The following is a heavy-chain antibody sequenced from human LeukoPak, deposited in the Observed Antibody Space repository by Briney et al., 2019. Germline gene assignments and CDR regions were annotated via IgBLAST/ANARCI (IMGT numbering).Heavy chain of an antibody. CDR2: INRSGST. J-gene: IGHJ4*02. CDR3: ARAPGYCSSTSCYAGYFDY. Sequence: SETLSLTCAVYGGSFSGYYWSWIRQPPGKGLEWIGEINRSGSTNYNPSLKSRVTISVDTSKNQFSLKLSSVTAADTAVYYCARAPGYCSSTSCYAGYFDYWGQGTLVTVSS. D-gene: IGHD2-2*01. CDR1: GGSFSGYY. V-gene: IGHV4-34*01.